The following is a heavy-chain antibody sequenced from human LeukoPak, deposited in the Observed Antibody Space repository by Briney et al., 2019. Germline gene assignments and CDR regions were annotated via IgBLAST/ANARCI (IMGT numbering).Heavy chain of an antibody. D-gene: IGHD2-8*01. J-gene: IGHJ4*02. CDR2: ISSSGSTI. V-gene: IGHV3-11*04. CDR3: ARDDCTNGVCYDY. CDR1: GFTFSAYY. Sequence: GGSLRLSCAASGFTFSAYYMSWIRQAPGKGLEWVSYISSSGSTIYYADSVKGRSTISRDNAKNSLSLQMNSLRAEDTAVYYCARDDCTNGVCYDYWGQGTLVTVSS.